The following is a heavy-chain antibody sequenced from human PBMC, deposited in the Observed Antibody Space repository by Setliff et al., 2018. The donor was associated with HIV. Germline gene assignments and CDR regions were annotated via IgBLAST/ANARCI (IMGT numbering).Heavy chain of an antibody. Sequence: LSLTCTVSGGSINTGHYYWSWIRQHPGKGLEWIGYIYYTGSTYYNPSLKSRVTISIDTSNNQFPLNLSSVTAADTAVYYCARDRYAGEIDYWGQGTLVTVSS. V-gene: IGHV4-31*03. CDR1: GGSINTGHYY. CDR3: ARDRYAGEIDY. J-gene: IGHJ4*02. D-gene: IGHD3-10*01. CDR2: IYYTGST.